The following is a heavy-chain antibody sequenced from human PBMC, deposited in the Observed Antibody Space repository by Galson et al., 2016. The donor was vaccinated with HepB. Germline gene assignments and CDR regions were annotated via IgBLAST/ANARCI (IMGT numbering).Heavy chain of an antibody. J-gene: IGHJ4*02. CDR2: IDSSGHST. D-gene: IGHD1-20*01. V-gene: IGHV3-23*01. CDR1: GFIFSDSW. CDR3: AKGSGRAGYNCVPIES. Sequence: SLRLSCAASGFIFSDSWMSWVRQAPGKGLEWVSAIDSSGHSTYYTDSVTGRFAISRYNSKNTVDLQMHSLKVEDTAVYFCAKGSGRAGYNCVPIESWGQGTLVPVSS.